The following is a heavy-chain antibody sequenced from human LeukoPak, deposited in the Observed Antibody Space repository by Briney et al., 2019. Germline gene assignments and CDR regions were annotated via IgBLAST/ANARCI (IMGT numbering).Heavy chain of an antibody. V-gene: IGHV3-21*01. J-gene: IGHJ4*02. CDR1: GFTFSSYS. D-gene: IGHD3-22*01. CDR2: ISSSSSYI. CDR3: ARGGIRDYYDSSGYYHLFNFDY. Sequence: PGGSLRLSCAASGFTFSSYSMNWVRQAPGKGLEWVSSISSSSSYIYYSDSVKGRFTISRDNAKNSLYLQMNSLRAEDTAVYYCARGGIRDYYDSSGYYHLFNFDYWGQGTLVTVSS.